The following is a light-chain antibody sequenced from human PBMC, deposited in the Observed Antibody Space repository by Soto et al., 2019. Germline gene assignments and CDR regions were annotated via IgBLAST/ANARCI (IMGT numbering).Light chain of an antibody. CDR3: GTWDSSLSVHV. J-gene: IGLJ1*01. Sequence: QSVLTQPPSVSAAPGQKVTISCSGSSSNIGNNYVSWYQQVPGTAPKLLIYDNNKRPSGNPDRFSGSKSVTSATLGISGLQTGDEADYYCGTWDSSLSVHVFGTGTKLTVL. CDR2: DNN. CDR1: SSNIGNNY. V-gene: IGLV1-51*01.